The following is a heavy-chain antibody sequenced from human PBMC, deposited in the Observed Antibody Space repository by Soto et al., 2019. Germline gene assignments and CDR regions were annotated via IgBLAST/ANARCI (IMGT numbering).Heavy chain of an antibody. CDR1: GYTFTSYD. D-gene: IGHD6-13*01. Sequence: ASVKVSCKASGYTFTSYDINWVRQATGQGLEWMGWMNPNSGNTGYAQKFQGRVTMTRNTSINTAYMELSSLRSEDTAVYYCARGIAAADPYYYYGMDVWGQGTTVIVSS. CDR2: MNPNSGNT. CDR3: ARGIAAADPYYYYGMDV. V-gene: IGHV1-8*01. J-gene: IGHJ6*02.